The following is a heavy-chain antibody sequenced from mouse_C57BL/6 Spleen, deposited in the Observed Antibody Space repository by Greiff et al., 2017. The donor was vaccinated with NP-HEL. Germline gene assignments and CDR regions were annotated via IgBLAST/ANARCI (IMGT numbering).Heavy chain of an antibody. D-gene: IGHD1-1*01. Sequence: EVKVVESGGGLVKPGGSLKLSCAASGFTFSDYGMHWVRQAPEKGLEWVAYISSGSSTIYYADKVKGRFTISRDNAKNTLFLQLTSLTSEDTAMYYFASDLYYGSRDAMDYWGQGTSVTVSS. V-gene: IGHV5-17*01. CDR3: ASDLYYGSRDAMDY. CDR2: ISSGSSTI. J-gene: IGHJ4*01. CDR1: GFTFSDYG.